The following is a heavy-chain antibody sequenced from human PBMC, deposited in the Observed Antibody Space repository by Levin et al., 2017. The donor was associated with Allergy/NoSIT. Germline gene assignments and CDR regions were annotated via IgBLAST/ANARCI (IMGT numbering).Heavy chain of an antibody. Sequence: GGSLRLSCAASGFTFSSYAMHWVRQAPGKGLEWVAVISYDGSNKYYADSVKGRFTISRDNSKNTLYLQMNSLRAEDTAVYYCARDLRAYDILTGAPDYWGQGTLVTVSS. CDR1: GFTFSSYA. V-gene: IGHV3-30-3*01. D-gene: IGHD3-9*01. CDR2: ISYDGSNK. CDR3: ARDLRAYDILTGAPDY. J-gene: IGHJ4*02.